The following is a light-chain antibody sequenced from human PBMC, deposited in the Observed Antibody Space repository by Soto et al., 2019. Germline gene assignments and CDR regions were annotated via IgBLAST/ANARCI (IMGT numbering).Light chain of an antibody. CDR1: QSVSRN. Sequence: ETVMTQSPSTLAVSPGERATLSCRASQSVSRNLAWYQQKPGQPPRLLIYDISTRATGIPTRFSGSGSGTEFTLTISSLPPDDFETYYCQQYNSYSWTFGQGTKVDIK. J-gene: IGKJ1*01. CDR3: QQYNSYSWT. V-gene: IGKV3D-15*01. CDR2: DIS.